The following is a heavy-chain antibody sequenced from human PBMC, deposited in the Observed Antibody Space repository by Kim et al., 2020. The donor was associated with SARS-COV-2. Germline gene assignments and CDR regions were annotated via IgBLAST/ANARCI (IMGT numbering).Heavy chain of an antibody. CDR3: ARVGVRPTYFDY. Sequence: ASVKVSCKASGYTFTTNPINWVRQAPGQGLEWMGWISVYNGNTNYAQKFHGRVTMTTDTSTNTAYMELRSLTSDDTAVYYCARVGVRPTYFDYWGQGTLVTVPS. J-gene: IGHJ4*02. CDR2: ISVYNGNT. CDR1: GYTFTTNP. D-gene: IGHD3-3*01. V-gene: IGHV1-18*04.